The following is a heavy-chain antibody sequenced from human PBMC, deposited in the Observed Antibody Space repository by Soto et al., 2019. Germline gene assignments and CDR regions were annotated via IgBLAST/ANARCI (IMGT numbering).Heavy chain of an antibody. V-gene: IGHV2-5*02. CDR2: IYWDDDK. D-gene: IGHD6-13*01. CDR1: GFSLSTSGVG. CDR3: AHRRSNSWYFDY. J-gene: IGHJ4*02. Sequence: QITLKESGPPLVKPTQTLTLTCTFSGFSLSTSGVGVGWIRQPPGEALEWLALIYWDDDKRYSPSLKTRLTITKDTSKNQVVLTMTNMDPVDTATYYRAHRRSNSWYFDYWGQGTLVTVSS.